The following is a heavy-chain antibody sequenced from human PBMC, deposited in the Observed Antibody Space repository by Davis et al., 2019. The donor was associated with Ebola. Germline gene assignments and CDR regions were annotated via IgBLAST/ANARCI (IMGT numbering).Heavy chain of an antibody. CDR2: INHSGST. D-gene: IGHD6-19*01. CDR1: GGSFSGYY. J-gene: IGHJ3*02. CDR3: ARDHHRWEVAGTDHDAFDI. V-gene: IGHV4-34*01. Sequence: PGGSLRLSCAVYGGSFSGYYWSWIRQPPGKGLEWIGEINHSGSTNYNPSLKSRVTISVDTSKNQFSLKLSSVTAADTAVYYCARDHHRWEVAGTDHDAFDIWGQGTMVTVSS.